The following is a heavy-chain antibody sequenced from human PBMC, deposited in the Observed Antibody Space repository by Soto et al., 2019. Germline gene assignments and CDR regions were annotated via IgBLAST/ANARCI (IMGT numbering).Heavy chain of an antibody. J-gene: IGHJ2*01. CDR1: GYNFITSG. Sequence: QVQLVQSGPEVKRPGASVKVSCKASGYNFITSGINWVRQAPGQGLEWMGWISTANGDRKYAQKFKGRVTMTSEVSTTTAYMELTNLRSDDTAVYFCARGRYFATTHRQWWYFDLWGRGTLVIVSS. D-gene: IGHD3-10*01. V-gene: IGHV1-18*01. CDR3: ARGRYFATTHRQWWYFDL. CDR2: ISTANGDR.